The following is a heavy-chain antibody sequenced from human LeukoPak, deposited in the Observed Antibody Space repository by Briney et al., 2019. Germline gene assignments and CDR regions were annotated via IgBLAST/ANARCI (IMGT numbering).Heavy chain of an antibody. V-gene: IGHV1-8*03. D-gene: IGHD3-9*01. CDR2: MNPNSGNT. J-gene: IGHJ5*02. CDR3: ARATPNYDILTGYPRFDP. CDR1: GYTFTSYD. Sequence: ASVKVSCKASGYTFTSYDINWVRQATGQGLEWMGWMNPNSGNTGYAQKFQGRVTITRNTSISTAYMELSSLRSEDTAVYYCARATPNYDILTGYPRFDPWGQGTLVTVSS.